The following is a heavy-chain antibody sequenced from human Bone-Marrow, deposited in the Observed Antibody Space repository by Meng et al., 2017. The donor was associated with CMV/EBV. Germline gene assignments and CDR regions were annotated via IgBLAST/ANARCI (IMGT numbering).Heavy chain of an antibody. CDR2: ISGSGGST. CDR3: SRDLRRNLDY. V-gene: IGHV3-23*01. J-gene: IGHJ4*02. Sequence: GESLKISCAASGFTFSSYAMSWVRQAPGKGLEWVSAISGSGGSTYYADSVKGRFTISRDNSKNTLYLQMNSLRAEDTAVYYWSRDLRRNLDYWGQGTLVTVSS. D-gene: IGHD4-17*01. CDR1: GFTFSSYA.